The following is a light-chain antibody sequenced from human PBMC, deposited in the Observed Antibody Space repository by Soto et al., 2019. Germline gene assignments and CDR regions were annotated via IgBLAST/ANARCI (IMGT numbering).Light chain of an antibody. J-gene: IGKJ4*01. CDR1: QSVSIN. Sequence: EIVMTQSPAPLSVSPGERATLSCRASQSVSINLAWYQQKPGQAPRLLIYGASTRATGIPARFSGSGSGTEFTLTISSLQSEDFAVYYCQQYNNWPPLTFGGGTKVEIK. CDR2: GAS. V-gene: IGKV3-15*01. CDR3: QQYNNWPPLT.